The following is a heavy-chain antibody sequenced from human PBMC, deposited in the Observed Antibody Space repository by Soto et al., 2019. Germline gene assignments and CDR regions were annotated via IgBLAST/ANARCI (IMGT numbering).Heavy chain of an antibody. V-gene: IGHV1-46*01. J-gene: IGHJ3*02. CDR1: GYTFTSYY. CDR2: INPSGGST. Sequence: ASVNVSCKASGYTFTSYYMHWVRQAPGQGLEWMGIINPSGGSTSYAQKFQGRVTMTRDTSTSTVYMELSSLRSEDTAVYYCASEAPYSGSYSAFDIWGQGTMVTVSS. CDR3: ASEAPYSGSYSAFDI. D-gene: IGHD1-26*01.